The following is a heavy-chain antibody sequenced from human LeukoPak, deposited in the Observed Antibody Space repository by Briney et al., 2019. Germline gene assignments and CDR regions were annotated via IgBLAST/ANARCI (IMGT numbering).Heavy chain of an antibody. CDR1: GYTFTSYD. CDR3: ARGTVTRFLNYYYYYYMDV. D-gene: IGHD4-11*01. J-gene: IGHJ6*03. V-gene: IGHV1-8*01. CDR2: MNPNSGNT. Sequence: ASVKVSCKASGYTFTSYDINWVRQATGQGLEWMGWMNPNSGNTGYAQKFQGRVTMTRNTSISTAYMELSSLRSEDRAVYYCARGTVTRFLNYYYYYYMDVWGKGTTVTVSS.